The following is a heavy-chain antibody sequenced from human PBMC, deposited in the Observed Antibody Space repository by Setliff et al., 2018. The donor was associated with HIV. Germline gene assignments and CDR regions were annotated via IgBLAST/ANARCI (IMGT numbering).Heavy chain of an antibody. D-gene: IGHD3-22*01. CDR1: GFTIDNHW. J-gene: IGHJ4*02. V-gene: IGHV3-74*01. CDR2: INSDGSSA. Sequence: PGGSLRLSCVASGFTIDNHWMHWVRQVPGKGLVWVSRINSDGSSASYADSVKGRCTISRDNAKKALYLQMNSLRVEDTAVYYCAKSPSLSYSSGWYYFDYWGQGTLVTVSS. CDR3: AKSPSLSYSSGWYYFDY.